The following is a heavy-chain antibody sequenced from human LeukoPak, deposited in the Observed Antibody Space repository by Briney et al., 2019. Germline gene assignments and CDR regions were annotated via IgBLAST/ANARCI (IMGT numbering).Heavy chain of an antibody. Sequence: GGSLRLSCAASGFTFSNYAMSWVRQAPGKGLEWVSSMSGSGGSTYYADSVKGRFTIHRDNSKNTLYLQMNNLRAEDTALYYCAKNQGQWLVPVDYWGQGTLVTVSS. CDR2: MSGSGGST. D-gene: IGHD6-19*01. CDR1: GFTFSNYA. CDR3: AKNQGQWLVPVDY. V-gene: IGHV3-23*01. J-gene: IGHJ4*02.